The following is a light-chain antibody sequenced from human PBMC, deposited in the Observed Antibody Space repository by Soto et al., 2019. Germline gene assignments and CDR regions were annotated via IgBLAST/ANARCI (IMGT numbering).Light chain of an antibody. CDR1: SCDISGYKH. J-gene: IGLJ1*01. Sequence: QSALTQPGSVSGSPAQSTTISCPVTSCDISGYKHGSWYQQHPSKAPKLIIGEVSKRPSEDSSRCSGSKSGNTSSLTISGRQAENEADYYCSSYATSSSQVFGTETKVTVL. V-gene: IGLV2-14*01. CDR2: EVS. CDR3: SSYATSSSQV.